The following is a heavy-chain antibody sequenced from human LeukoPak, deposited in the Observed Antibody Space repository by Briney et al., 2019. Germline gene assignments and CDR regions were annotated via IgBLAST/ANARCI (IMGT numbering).Heavy chain of an antibody. J-gene: IGHJ3*02. Sequence: SETLSLTCTVSGYSISSGYYWGWIRQPPGKGLEWIGSIYHSGSTYYNPSLKSRVTISVDTSKNQFSLKLSSVTAADTAVYYCAREAYSGSYYGNDAFDTWGQGTMVTVSS. CDR1: GYSISSGYY. CDR2: IYHSGST. D-gene: IGHD1-26*01. CDR3: AREAYSGSYYGNDAFDT. V-gene: IGHV4-38-2*02.